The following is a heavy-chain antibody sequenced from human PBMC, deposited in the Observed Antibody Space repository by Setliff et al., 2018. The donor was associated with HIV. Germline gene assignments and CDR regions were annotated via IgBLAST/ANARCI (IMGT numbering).Heavy chain of an antibody. J-gene: IGHJ5*02. D-gene: IGHD2-8*01. CDR1: GFTFSNFW. V-gene: IGHV3-7*03. CDR3: ARVHLRTNAVYGVVSNWFDP. CDR2: ISPDGSRN. Sequence: GGSLRLSCAASGFTFSNFWMHWARQAPGKGLEWVASISPDGSRNYCVGSVKGRFTASRDNAKRSLYLQMNSLRAEDTAVYYCARVHLRTNAVYGVVSNWFDPWGQGTLVTVSS.